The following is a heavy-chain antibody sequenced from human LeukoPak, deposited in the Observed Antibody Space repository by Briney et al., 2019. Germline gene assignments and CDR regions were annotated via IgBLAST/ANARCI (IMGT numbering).Heavy chain of an antibody. V-gene: IGHV4-39*07. CDR3: ARGVLVPAANYYMDV. J-gene: IGHJ6*03. D-gene: IGHD2-2*01. CDR2: INHSGST. Sequence: SETLSLTCTVSGGSISSSSYYWSWIRQPPGKGLEWIGEINHSGSTNYNPSLKSRVTISVDTSKNQFSLKLSSVTAADTAVYYCARGVLVPAANYYMDVWGKGTTVTVAS. CDR1: GGSISSSSYY.